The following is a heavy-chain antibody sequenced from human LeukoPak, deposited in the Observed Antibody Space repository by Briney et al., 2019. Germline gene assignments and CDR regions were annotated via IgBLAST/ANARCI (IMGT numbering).Heavy chain of an antibody. CDR3: ARRTQKDYGGNSPDY. J-gene: IGHJ4*02. CDR2: ISSSSSYI. CDR1: GFTFSSYS. D-gene: IGHD4-23*01. V-gene: IGHV3-21*01. Sequence: GGSLRLSCAASGFTFSSYSMNWVRQAPGKGLEWVSSISSSSSYIYYADSVKGRFTISRDNAKNSLYLQMNSLRAEDTAVYYCARRTQKDYGGNSPDYWGQGTLVTVSS.